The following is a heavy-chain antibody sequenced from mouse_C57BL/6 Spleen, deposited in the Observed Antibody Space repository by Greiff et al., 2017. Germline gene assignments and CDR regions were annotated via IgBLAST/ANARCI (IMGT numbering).Heavy chain of an antibody. V-gene: IGHV1-52*01. J-gene: IGHJ1*03. CDR3: ARGGLRRGYFDV. CDR1: GYTFTSYW. CDR2: IDPSDSET. D-gene: IGHD2-2*01. Sequence: QVQLQQPGAELVRPGSSVKLSCKASGYTFTSYWMHWVKQRPIQGLEWIGNIDPSDSETHYNQKFKDKATLTVDKSSSTAYMQLSSLTSEDSAVYYCARGGLRRGYFDVWGTGTTVTVSS.